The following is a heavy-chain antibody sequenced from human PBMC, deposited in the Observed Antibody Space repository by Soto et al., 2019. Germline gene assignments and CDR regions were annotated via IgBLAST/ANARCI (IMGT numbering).Heavy chain of an antibody. CDR2: ISYDGSNK. V-gene: IGHV3-30*18. Sequence: HAGSLRLSCAASGVTVSSYGMHWVRQAPGKGLEWVSVISYDGSNKYYADSVKGRFTISRDNSKNTLYLQMNSLRAEDTAVYYCAKDRDVLNSGGSGPDYWGQGTLVTVS. CDR3: AKDRDVLNSGGSGPDY. CDR1: GVTVSSYG. D-gene: IGHD2-15*01. J-gene: IGHJ4*02.